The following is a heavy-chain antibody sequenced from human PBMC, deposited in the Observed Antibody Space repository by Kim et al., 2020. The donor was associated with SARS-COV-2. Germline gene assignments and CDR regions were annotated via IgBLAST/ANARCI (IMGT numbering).Heavy chain of an antibody. J-gene: IGHJ6*02. D-gene: IGHD6-13*01. CDR1: GGSISSYY. CDR3: ERTWYISSWYRVHYYYGMEV. CDR2: IYTSGST. V-gene: IGHV4-4*07. Sequence: SETLSLTCTVTGGSISSYYWSWIRQPAGKGLEWMGRIYTSGSTNYNPSLKRRVTKSVDTSKNQFSLKLSSMTAADTAVYYCERTWYISSWYRVHYYYGMEVWGQGTTVTISS.